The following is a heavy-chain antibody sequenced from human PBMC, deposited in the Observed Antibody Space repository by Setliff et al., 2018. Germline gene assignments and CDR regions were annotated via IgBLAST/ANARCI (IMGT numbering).Heavy chain of an antibody. V-gene: IGHV1-46*02. CDR2: FDFEDGET. CDR3: ARAPLESGYNYGQGHYFDY. CDR1: GGTFNNYL. D-gene: IGHD5-18*01. Sequence: GASVKVSCKASGGTFNNYLISWVRQAPGQGLEWMGGFDFEDGETIYAHKFQGRVTMTRDTSTSTVYMELSSLRSEDTAVYYCARAPLESGYNYGQGHYFDYWGQGTLVTVSS. J-gene: IGHJ4*02.